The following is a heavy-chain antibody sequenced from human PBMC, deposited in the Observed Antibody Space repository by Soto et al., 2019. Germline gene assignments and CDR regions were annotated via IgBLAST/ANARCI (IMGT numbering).Heavy chain of an antibody. V-gene: IGHV4-34*01. CDR3: ARGGQLIPAY. J-gene: IGHJ4*02. D-gene: IGHD6-6*01. Sequence: QVQLQQWGAGLLKPSETLSLTCAVYGGSFSGYYWSWIRQPPGKGLEWIGEINHSGSTNYNPSLKSRVTLSVDTSKNQFSLKLSSVTAADTAVYYCARGGQLIPAYWGQGTLVTVSS. CDR1: GGSFSGYY. CDR2: INHSGST.